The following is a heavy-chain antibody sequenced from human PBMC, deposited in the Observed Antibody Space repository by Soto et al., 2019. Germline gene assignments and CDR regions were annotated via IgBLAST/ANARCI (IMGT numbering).Heavy chain of an antibody. CDR1: GGSISSGYYY. V-gene: IGHV4-30-4*01. CDR3: AREGDAFGAPFDH. D-gene: IGHD3-10*01. Sequence: PSETLSLTCTVSGGSISSGYYYWSWIRQPPGKGLEWIGYIHYSGSTHYSPSLESRVTISVDTSKNQFSLKVRSLTAADTAVYYCAREGDAFGAPFDHWGQGTLVTVSS. J-gene: IGHJ4*02. CDR2: IHYSGST.